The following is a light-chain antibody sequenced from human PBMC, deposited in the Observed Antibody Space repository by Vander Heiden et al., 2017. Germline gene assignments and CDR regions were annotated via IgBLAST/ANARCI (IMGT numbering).Light chain of an antibody. CDR1: SNDVGNYNL. Sequence: QSALTQPASVSGSPGQSITISCTGTSNDVGNYNLVSWYQQHPGKAPKLIIYDVSERPSGVSDRFSGSKSGNTASLTISGLHAEDDADYYCCSYAGPDTYVFGTVTKVTVL. CDR2: DVS. CDR3: CSYAGPDTYV. J-gene: IGLJ1*01. V-gene: IGLV2-23*02.